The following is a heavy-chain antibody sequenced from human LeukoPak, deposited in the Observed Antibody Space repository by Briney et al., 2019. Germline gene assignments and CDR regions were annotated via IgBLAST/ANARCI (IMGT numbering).Heavy chain of an antibody. CDR3: AKDRLSVYYYDSSGYYYFDY. J-gene: IGHJ4*02. CDR1: GFTLSSYA. Sequence: GGSLRLSCAASGFTLSSYATSWVRQAPGKGLEWVSTISGSGGSTYYADSVKGRFTISRDNSKNTLYLQMNSLRAEDTAVYYCAKDRLSVYYYDSSGYYYFDYWGQGTLVTVSS. D-gene: IGHD3-22*01. CDR2: ISGSGGST. V-gene: IGHV3-23*01.